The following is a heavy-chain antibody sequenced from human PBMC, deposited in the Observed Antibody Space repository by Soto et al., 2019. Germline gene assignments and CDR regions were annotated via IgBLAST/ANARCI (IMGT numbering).Heavy chain of an antibody. CDR3: AKTGVSVVRGVPQGFDY. D-gene: IGHD3-10*01. CDR2: ISYDGTNK. V-gene: IGHV3-30*18. CDR1: GFSFNSYG. J-gene: IGHJ4*02. Sequence: QMQLVESGGGVVQPGRSLRLSCAASGFSFNSYGMHWVRQAPGKGLEWVAFISYDGTNKFYGDSVKGRFTISRDNSKSTLYLQMNSLRPEDTAVNYCAKTGVSVVRGVPQGFDYWGQGTLVTGSS.